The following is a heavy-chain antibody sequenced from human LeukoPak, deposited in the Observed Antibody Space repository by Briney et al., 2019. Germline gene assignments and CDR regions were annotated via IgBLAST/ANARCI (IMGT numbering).Heavy chain of an antibody. D-gene: IGHD6-19*01. Sequence: GGSLRLSCAASGFTFSSYAMCWVRQAPGKGLEWVSAISGSGGSTYYADSVKGRLTISRDNSKNTLYLQMNSLRVEDTAVYYCANGYSSGWYGFGYWGQGTLVIVSS. V-gene: IGHV3-23*01. CDR2: ISGSGGST. CDR1: GFTFSSYA. J-gene: IGHJ4*02. CDR3: ANGYSSGWYGFGY.